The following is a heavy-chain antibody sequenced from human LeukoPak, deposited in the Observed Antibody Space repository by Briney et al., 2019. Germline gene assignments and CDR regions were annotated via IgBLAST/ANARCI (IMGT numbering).Heavy chain of an antibody. J-gene: IGHJ4*02. D-gene: IGHD2-21*02. CDR3: ARGRPLVCGGDCYHY. CDR2: MNPNSGNT. CDR1: GYTFTSYD. Sequence: ASVKVSCKASGYTFTSYDINWVRQATGQGLEWMGWMNPNSGNTGYAQKFQGRVTMTRNTSISTAYMELGSLRSEDTAVYYCARGRPLVCGGDCYHYWGQGTLVTVSS. V-gene: IGHV1-8*01.